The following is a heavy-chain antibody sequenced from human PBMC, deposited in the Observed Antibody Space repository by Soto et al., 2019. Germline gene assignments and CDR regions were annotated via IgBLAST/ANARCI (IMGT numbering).Heavy chain of an antibody. D-gene: IGHD1-26*01. V-gene: IGHV3-21*01. J-gene: IGHJ4*02. CDR2: ISISSTFK. Sequence: LRLSCAASGFSFSTYIMNWVRQAPGEGLEWVASISISSTFKYYADSVKGRFTISRDDAKNSLSLQMDSLRADDTAVYFCARDRRGSPSFDYWGQGALVTVSS. CDR3: ARDRRGSPSFDY. CDR1: GFSFSTYI.